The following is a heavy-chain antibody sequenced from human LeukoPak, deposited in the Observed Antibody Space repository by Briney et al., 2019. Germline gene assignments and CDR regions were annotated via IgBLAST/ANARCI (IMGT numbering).Heavy chain of an antibody. D-gene: IGHD2-15*01. CDR2: INHSGST. Sequence: PSETLSLTCAVYGGSFSGYYWSWIRQPPGKGLEWIGEINHSGSTNYNPSLKSRVTISVDTSKNKFSLKLRSVTAADTAVYYCARGRYCSGGSCCYYYYYGMDVWGQGTTVTVSS. CDR1: GGSFSGYY. J-gene: IGHJ6*02. CDR3: ARGRYCSGGSCCYYYYYGMDV. V-gene: IGHV4-34*01.